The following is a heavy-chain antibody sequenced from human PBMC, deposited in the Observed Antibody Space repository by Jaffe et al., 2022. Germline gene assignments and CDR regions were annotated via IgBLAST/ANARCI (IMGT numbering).Heavy chain of an antibody. J-gene: IGHJ3*02. Sequence: EVQLVESGGGLVQPGGSLRLSCAASGFTFSSYEMNWVRQAPGKGLEWVSYISSSGSTIYYADSVKGRFTISRDNAKNSLYLQMNSLRAEDTAVYYCARDMKVVISSDAFDIWGQGTMVTVSS. CDR2: ISSSGSTI. V-gene: IGHV3-48*03. CDR3: ARDMKVVISSDAFDI. D-gene: IGHD3-22*01. CDR1: GFTFSSYE.